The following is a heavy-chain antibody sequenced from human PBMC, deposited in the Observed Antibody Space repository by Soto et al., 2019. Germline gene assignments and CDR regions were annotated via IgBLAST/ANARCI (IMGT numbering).Heavy chain of an antibody. CDR2: ISGSGGTA. CDR3: AKVVSVVGDYSLH. Sequence: EVQLLESGGRLVQPGTSLRLSCAASGFTFSTYAMNWVRQAPGKGLEWVSTISGSGGTAYYADSVKGRFTISRDNSKNTLYLQMNSLRAEDTAVYYCAKVVSVVGDYSLHWGQGTLVTVSS. D-gene: IGHD4-17*01. J-gene: IGHJ1*01. V-gene: IGHV3-23*01. CDR1: GFTFSTYA.